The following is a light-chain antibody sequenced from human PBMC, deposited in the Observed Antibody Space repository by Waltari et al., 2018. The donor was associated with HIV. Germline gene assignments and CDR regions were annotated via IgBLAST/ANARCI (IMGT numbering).Light chain of an antibody. CDR1: QDINNY. Sequence: DIQMTPSPSSLSGSVGDRVTITCQASQDINNYLNWYQQKAGRAPKLLTYDATNLEIGVPSRFSGSGSGTDFTLTISNLQPEGIVAYFCHHLDDFLGTFGQGTKLGI. CDR3: HHLDDFLGT. CDR2: DAT. J-gene: IGKJ2*02. V-gene: IGKV1-33*01.